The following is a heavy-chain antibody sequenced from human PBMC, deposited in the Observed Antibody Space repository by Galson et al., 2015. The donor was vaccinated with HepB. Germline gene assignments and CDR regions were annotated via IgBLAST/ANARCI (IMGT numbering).Heavy chain of an antibody. V-gene: IGHV3-21*01. J-gene: IGHJ4*02. CDR1: GFTFSSYS. D-gene: IGHD3-10*01. CDR3: ARDRGPVVRGVNRGVDY. CDR2: ISSSSSYI. Sequence: SLRLSCAASGFTFSSYSMNWVRQAPGKGLEWVSSISSSSSYIYYADSVKGRFTISRGNAKNSLYLQMNSLRAEDTAVYYCARDRGPVVRGVNRGVDYWGQGTLVTVSS.